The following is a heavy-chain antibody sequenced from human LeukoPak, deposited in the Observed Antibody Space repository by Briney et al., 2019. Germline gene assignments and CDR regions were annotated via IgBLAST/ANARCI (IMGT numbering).Heavy chain of an antibody. Sequence: GGPLRLSCAASGFTFSSYSMNWVRQAPGKGLEWVSYISRSSSTIYYADSVKGRFTISRDNAKNSLYLQMNSLRAEDTAVYYCAQGGGSSWSDYWGQGTLVTVSS. CDR3: AQGGGSSWSDY. CDR1: GFTFSSYS. V-gene: IGHV3-48*04. J-gene: IGHJ4*02. D-gene: IGHD6-13*01. CDR2: ISRSSSTI.